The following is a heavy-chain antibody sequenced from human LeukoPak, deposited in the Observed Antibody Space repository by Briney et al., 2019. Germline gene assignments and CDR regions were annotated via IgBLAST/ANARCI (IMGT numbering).Heavy chain of an antibody. Sequence: ASVTVSCKASGYPFIDYYLHWVRQAPGQGLEWMGCINPNTGDTNSAQNSQGRVIMTRDTSITTAYMELSRLKSDDTALYYCASKGAGHCYDASCMGSFDLWGQGTTVAVSS. V-gene: IGHV1-2*02. CDR1: GYPFIDYY. CDR3: ASKGAGHCYDASCMGSFDL. CDR2: INPNTGDT. J-gene: IGHJ3*01. D-gene: IGHD2-15*01.